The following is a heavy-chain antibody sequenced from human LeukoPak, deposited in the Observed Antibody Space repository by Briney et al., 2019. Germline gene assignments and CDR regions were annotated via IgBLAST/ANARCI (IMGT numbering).Heavy chain of an antibody. V-gene: IGHV1-46*01. CDR2: INPSGGST. CDR1: GYTFTSYY. J-gene: IGHJ6*02. Sequence: ASVKVSCKASGYTFTSYYMHWVRQAPGQGLEWMGIINPSGGSTIYAQKFQGRVTMTRDTSTSTVYMELSSLRSEDTAVYYCARDSGYDLRVLDYYGMDVWGQGTTVTVSS. CDR3: ARDSGYDLRVLDYYGMDV. D-gene: IGHD5-12*01.